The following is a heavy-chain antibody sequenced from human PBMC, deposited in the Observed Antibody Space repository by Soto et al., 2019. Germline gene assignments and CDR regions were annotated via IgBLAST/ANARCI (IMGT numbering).Heavy chain of an antibody. J-gene: IGHJ4*02. Sequence: SETLSLTCTVSGASISYGGFSWSWIRQSPGKGLEWIGYISHLESTYFHPSFKSRLTMSIDRTRNQFSLKLSSVTAADMAVYYCARGGGYDSFDFWGQGVLVTVSS. D-gene: IGHD5-12*01. V-gene: IGHV4-30-2*06. CDR3: ARGGGYDSFDF. CDR1: GASISYGGFS. CDR2: ISHLEST.